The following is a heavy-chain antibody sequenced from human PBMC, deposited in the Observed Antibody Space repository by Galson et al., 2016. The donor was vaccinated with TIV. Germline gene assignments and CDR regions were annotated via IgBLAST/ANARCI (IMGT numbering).Heavy chain of an antibody. D-gene: IGHD7-27*01. Sequence: SVKVSCKASGYIFINYYIHWVRQAPEQGLEWLGWFNPDSGATQYAQKFQGRVTMTRDTSISTAYMELRRLIADDTAVYYCARVNWGGAFDYWGQGTQVTVSS. CDR2: FNPDSGAT. CDR3: ARVNWGGAFDY. CDR1: GYIFINYY. J-gene: IGHJ4*02. V-gene: IGHV1-2*02.